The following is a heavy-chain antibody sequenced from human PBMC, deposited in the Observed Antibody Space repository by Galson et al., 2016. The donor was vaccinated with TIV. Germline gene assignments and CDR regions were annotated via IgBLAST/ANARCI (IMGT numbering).Heavy chain of an antibody. V-gene: IGHV5-51*01. Sequence: QSGAEVKKPGESLKISCQGSGYTFSDYWIAWVRQMPGKGLEWMGIISPGDSQTKYSPSFQGQVIISADKSVNTAYLQWSSLKASDTAKYYCARQPRTTMVRLAVCYYMDVWGKGTTVTVSS. CDR2: ISPGDSQT. D-gene: IGHD5-18*01. CDR1: GYTFSDYW. J-gene: IGHJ6*03. CDR3: ARQPRTTMVRLAVCYYMDV.